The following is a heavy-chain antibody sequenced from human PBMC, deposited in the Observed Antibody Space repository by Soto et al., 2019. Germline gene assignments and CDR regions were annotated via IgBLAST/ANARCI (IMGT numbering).Heavy chain of an antibody. Sequence: SETLSLTCTVSGASISTYYWIWIRQPAGKGLEWIGSSGSTNYNPSLKSRVTMSVDTSKNQFSLKLSSVTVADTAVYYCVRGMSGYDYIFDSWGKGTLVTVSS. CDR1: GASISTYY. D-gene: IGHD5-12*01. J-gene: IGHJ4*02. CDR2: SGST. V-gene: IGHV4-4*07. CDR3: VRGMSGYDYIFDS.